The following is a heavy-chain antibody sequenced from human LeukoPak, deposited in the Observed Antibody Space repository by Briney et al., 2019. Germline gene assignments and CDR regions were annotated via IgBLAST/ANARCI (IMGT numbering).Heavy chain of an antibody. CDR1: GGSISSSSYY. CDR3: ARRARQWLANWYFDL. Sequence: SETLSLTCTVSGGSISSSSYYWGWIRQPPGKGLEWIGSIYCSGSTYYNPSLKSRVTISVDTSKNQFSLKLSSVTAADTAVYYCARRARQWLANWYFDLWGRGTLVTVSS. J-gene: IGHJ2*01. V-gene: IGHV4-39*07. CDR2: IYCSGST. D-gene: IGHD6-19*01.